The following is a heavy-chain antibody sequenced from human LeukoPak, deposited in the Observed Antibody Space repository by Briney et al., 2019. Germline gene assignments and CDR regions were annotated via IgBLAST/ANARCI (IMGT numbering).Heavy chain of an antibody. J-gene: IGHJ4*02. V-gene: IGHV3-15*01. CDR1: GFTFSNAW. CDR3: TTGGRDF. CDR2: IKSKSDGETA. Sequence: GGSLRLSCAASGFTFSNAWMGWVRQAPGKGLEWDGRIKSKSDGETADYTTAVKGRFTISRDDSKNTLSLQMNSLKTEDTAVYYCTTGGRDFWGQGTLVTVSS.